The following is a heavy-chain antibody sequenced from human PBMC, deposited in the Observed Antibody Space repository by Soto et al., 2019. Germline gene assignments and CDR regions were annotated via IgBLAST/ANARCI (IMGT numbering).Heavy chain of an antibody. J-gene: IGHJ6*02. D-gene: IGHD3-10*01. CDR1: GFTVSSNY. V-gene: IGHV3-53*04. CDR3: AAQGPTMVRGEYYYVMDV. CDR2: IYSGGST. Sequence: PGGSLRLSCAASGFTVSSNYMSWVRQAPGKGLEWVSVIYSGGSTYYADSVKGRFTISRHNSKNTLYLQMNSLRAEDTAVYYCAAQGPTMVRGEYYYVMDVWGQGTTVTVSS.